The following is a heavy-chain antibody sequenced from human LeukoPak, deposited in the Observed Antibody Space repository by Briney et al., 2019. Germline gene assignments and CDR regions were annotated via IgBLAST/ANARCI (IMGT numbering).Heavy chain of an antibody. D-gene: IGHD1-14*01. Sequence: SVKVSCKASGGTFSSYAISWVRQAPGQGLEWMGRIIPILGIANYAQKFQGRVTITADKSTSTAYMELSGLRSEDTAVYYCARQTKELKDDYWGQGTLVTVSS. V-gene: IGHV1-69*04. CDR1: GGTFSSYA. CDR2: IIPILGIA. CDR3: ARQTKELKDDY. J-gene: IGHJ4*02.